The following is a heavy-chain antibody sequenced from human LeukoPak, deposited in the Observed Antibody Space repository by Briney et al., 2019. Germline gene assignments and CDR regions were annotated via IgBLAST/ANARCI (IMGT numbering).Heavy chain of an antibody. J-gene: IGHJ5*02. CDR1: GFTFSSYS. CDR3: ATRNYFGGNTT. D-gene: IGHD4-23*01. V-gene: IGHV3-21*01. Sequence: PGGSLRLSRAASGFTFSSYSMNWVRQAPAKGLEWVSSISSSSSYIHYADSVKGRFTISRDNAKNPLYLQMQSLRAEDTAVYYCATRNYFGGNTTWGQGTLVTVSS. CDR2: ISSSSSYI.